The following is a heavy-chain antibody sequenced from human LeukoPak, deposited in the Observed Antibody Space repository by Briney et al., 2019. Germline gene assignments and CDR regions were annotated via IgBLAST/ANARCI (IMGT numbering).Heavy chain of an antibody. J-gene: IGHJ4*02. Sequence: GGSLRLSCAASGFTFSSYSMNWVRQAPGKGLEWVSYISSSSSTIYYADSVKGRFTISRDDAQNSLYLQMNSLRDEDTAVYYCATSGSYRFDYWGQGTLVTVSS. V-gene: IGHV3-48*02. CDR2: ISSSSSTI. CDR1: GFTFSSYS. D-gene: IGHD1-26*01. CDR3: ATSGSYRFDY.